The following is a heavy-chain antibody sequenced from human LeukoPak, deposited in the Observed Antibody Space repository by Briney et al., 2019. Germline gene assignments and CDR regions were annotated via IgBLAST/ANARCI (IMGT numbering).Heavy chain of an antibody. J-gene: IGHJ4*02. CDR3: ARQITHYGGNFGWFDY. V-gene: IGHV4-39*01. D-gene: IGHD4-23*01. Sequence: SETLSLTCTVSGGSISSSSYYWGWIRQPPGKGLEWIGSIYYSGSTYYNPSLKSRVTISVDPSKNQFSLKLSSVTAADTAVYYCARQITHYGGNFGWFDYWGQGTLVTVSS. CDR1: GGSISSSSYY. CDR2: IYYSGST.